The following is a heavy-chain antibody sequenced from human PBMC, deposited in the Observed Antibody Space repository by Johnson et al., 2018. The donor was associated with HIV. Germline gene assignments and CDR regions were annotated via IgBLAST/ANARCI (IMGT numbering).Heavy chain of an antibody. CDR2: ITQDGSEK. D-gene: IGHD1-26*01. Sequence: EVQLVESGGGVVQRGGSLRLSCAASGFTFSSYWMSWVRQAPGKGLEWVANITQDGSEKYDVDSVKGRFTISRDNDKNSLYLQMNSLRAEDTAVYYCARTRSGSFPHSDPFDTWGQGTMVTVSS. J-gene: IGHJ3*02. V-gene: IGHV3-7*01. CDR1: GFTFSSYW. CDR3: ARTRSGSFPHSDPFDT.